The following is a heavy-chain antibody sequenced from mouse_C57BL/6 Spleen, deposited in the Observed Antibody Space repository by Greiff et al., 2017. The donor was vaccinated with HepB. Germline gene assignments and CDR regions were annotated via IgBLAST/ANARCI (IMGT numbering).Heavy chain of an antibody. J-gene: IGHJ4*01. CDR2: ISYDGSN. D-gene: IGHD2-1*01. V-gene: IGHV3-6*01. CDR1: GYSITSGYY. CDR3: AREYGNYEGAMDY. Sequence: EVKLVESGPGLVKPSQSLSLTCSVTGYSITSGYYWNWIRQFPGNKLEWMGYISYDGSNNYNPSLKNRISITRDTSKNQFFLKLNSVTTEDTATYYCAREYGNYEGAMDYWGQGTSVTVSS.